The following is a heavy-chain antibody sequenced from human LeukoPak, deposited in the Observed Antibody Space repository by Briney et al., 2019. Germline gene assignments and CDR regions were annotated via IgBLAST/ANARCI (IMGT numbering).Heavy chain of an antibody. Sequence: GGSLRLSCAASGFTFTTYSMNWVRQAPGKGLEWVSSITTSSNYIYYADSVKGRFTISRDNAKNSLFLQMNSLRAEDTAVYYCARDARDYYNGGGYYLDYWGQGTLVTASS. V-gene: IGHV3-21*01. CDR1: GFTFTTYS. J-gene: IGHJ4*02. CDR3: ARDARDYYNGGGYYLDY. D-gene: IGHD3-22*01. CDR2: ITTSSNYI.